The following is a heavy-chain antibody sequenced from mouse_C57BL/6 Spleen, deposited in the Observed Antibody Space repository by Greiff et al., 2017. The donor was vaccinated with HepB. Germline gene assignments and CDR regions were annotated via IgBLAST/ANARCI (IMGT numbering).Heavy chain of an antibody. Sequence: EVKLVESEGGLVQPGSSMKLSCTASGFTFSDYYMAWVRQVPEKGLEWVANINYDGSSTYYLDSLKSRFIISRDNAKNILYLQMSSLKSEDTATYYCARALLQRGYFDVWGTGTTVTVSS. J-gene: IGHJ1*03. CDR3: ARALLQRGYFDV. V-gene: IGHV5-16*01. D-gene: IGHD1-1*01. CDR1: GFTFSDYY. CDR2: INYDGSST.